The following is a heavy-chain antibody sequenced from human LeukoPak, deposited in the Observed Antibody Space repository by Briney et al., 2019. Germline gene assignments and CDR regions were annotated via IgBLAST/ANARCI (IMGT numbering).Heavy chain of an antibody. CDR1: GFTFSSYS. V-gene: IGHV3-48*01. Sequence: GGSLRLSCAASGFTFSSYSMNWVRQAPGKGLEWVSYISSSSSTTYYADSVKGRFTISRDNAKNSLYLQMNSLRAEDTAVYCCASLSTVTTLFDYWGQGTLVTVSS. CDR3: ASLSTVTTLFDY. D-gene: IGHD4-17*01. CDR2: ISSSSSTT. J-gene: IGHJ4*02.